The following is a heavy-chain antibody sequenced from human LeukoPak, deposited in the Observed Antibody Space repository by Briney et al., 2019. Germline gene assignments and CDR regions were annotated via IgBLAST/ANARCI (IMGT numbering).Heavy chain of an antibody. CDR2: FDPEDGET. D-gene: IGHD3-10*01. V-gene: IGHV1-24*01. CDR1: GYTLTELS. J-gene: IGHJ4*02. Sequence: ASVKVSCKVSGYTLTELSMHWVRQAPGKGLEWMGGFDPEDGETIYAQKFQGRVTMTEDTSTDTAYMELSSLRSEDTAVYYCATAEVDYYGSGSYSYWGQGTLVTVSS. CDR3: ATAEVDYYGSGSYSY.